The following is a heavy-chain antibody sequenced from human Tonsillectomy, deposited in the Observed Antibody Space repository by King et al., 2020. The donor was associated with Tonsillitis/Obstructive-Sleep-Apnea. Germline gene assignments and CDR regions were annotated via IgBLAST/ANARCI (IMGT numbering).Heavy chain of an antibody. V-gene: IGHV3-30*01. CDR1: GCTFRSYT. D-gene: IGHD3-16*01. CDR3: ATSPHDHGVGGAFDI. J-gene: IGHJ3*02. CDR2: LSTDGTTE. Sequence: VQLVESGGGVVQPGRSLRLSCAASGCTFRSYTLHWVSQAPGKGLKGVSGLSTDGTTEFSADSGKGRFTIARDNSCNTLYLQMNNLRAEETAFYFLATSPHDHGVGGAFDIWGQGTMVTVSS.